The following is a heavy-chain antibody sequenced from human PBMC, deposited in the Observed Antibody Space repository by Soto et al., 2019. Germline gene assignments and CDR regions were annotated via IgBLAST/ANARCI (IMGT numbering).Heavy chain of an antibody. D-gene: IGHD6-13*01. CDR2: INPSGGST. J-gene: IGHJ3*02. CDR3: AREGYTRGAFDI. CDR1: GYTFTSYY. V-gene: IGHV1-46*01. Sequence: ASVKVSCKASGYTFTSYYMHWVRQAPGQGLEWMGIINPSGGSTSYAQKFQGRVTMTRDTSTSTVYTELSSLRSEDTAVYYCAREGYTRGAFDIWGQGTMVTVSS.